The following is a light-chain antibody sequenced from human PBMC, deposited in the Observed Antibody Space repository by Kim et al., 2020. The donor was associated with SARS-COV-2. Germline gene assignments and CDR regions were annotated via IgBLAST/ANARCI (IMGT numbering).Light chain of an antibody. CDR2: EDS. J-gene: IGLJ3*02. CDR1: ELSKKY. CDR3: YSTDSSGDHWV. V-gene: IGLV3-10*01. Sequence: PGQTARITCSGDELSKKYASWYQQKSGQAPVLVSYEDSERPSGIPERFSGSSSGTMATLTISGAQVDDEADYYCYSTDSSGDHWVFGGGTQLTVL.